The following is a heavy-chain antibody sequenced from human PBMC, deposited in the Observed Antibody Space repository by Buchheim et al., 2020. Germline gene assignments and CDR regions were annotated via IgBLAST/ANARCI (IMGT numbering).Heavy chain of an antibody. CDR2: INHSGST. CDR3: ARGRHKEDYLVQYNWFDP. D-gene: IGHD2/OR15-2a*01. Sequence: QVQLQQWGAGLLKPSETLSLTCAVYGGSFSGYYWSWIRQPPGKGLEWIGEINHSGSTNYNPSLKSRVTISVDTSKSQFSLKLSSVTAADTAVYYCARGRHKEDYLVQYNWFDPWGQGTL. V-gene: IGHV4-34*01. CDR1: GGSFSGYY. J-gene: IGHJ5*02.